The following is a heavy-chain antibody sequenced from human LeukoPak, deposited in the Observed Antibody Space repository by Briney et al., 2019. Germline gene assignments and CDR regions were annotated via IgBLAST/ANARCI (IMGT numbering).Heavy chain of an antibody. V-gene: IGHV3-7*01. J-gene: IGHJ4*02. Sequence: PGGSLRLSCAASGFTSSRSWMTWVRQAPGEGLEWVASINQDGSVKHYMDSVKGRFTISRDNSNNLLFLQMYSLRAEDTAVYYCAKLLGDVTTFDYWGQGTLVTVSS. CDR2: INQDGSVK. CDR3: AKLLGDVTTFDY. CDR1: GFTSSRSW. D-gene: IGHD3-16*01.